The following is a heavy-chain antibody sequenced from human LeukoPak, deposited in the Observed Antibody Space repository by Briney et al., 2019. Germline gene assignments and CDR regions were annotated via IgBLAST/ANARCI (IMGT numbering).Heavy chain of an antibody. CDR3: ATHFYYDSSGYHNGDFDY. V-gene: IGHV1-69*05. D-gene: IGHD3-22*01. CDR2: IIPIFGTA. Sequence: SSVKVSCKASGGTFSSYAISWVRQAPGQGLEWMGGIIPIFGTANYAQKFQGRVTITTDESTSTAYMELSSLRSEDTAVYYCATHFYYDSSGYHNGDFDYWGQGTLVTVSS. CDR1: GGTFSSYA. J-gene: IGHJ4*02.